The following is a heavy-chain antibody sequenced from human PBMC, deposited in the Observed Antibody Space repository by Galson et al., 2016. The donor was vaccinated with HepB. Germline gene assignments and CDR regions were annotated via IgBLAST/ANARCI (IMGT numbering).Heavy chain of an antibody. CDR3: ARRMATITSFDY. CDR1: GFTFGDYA. CDR2: ISSSGTNT. Sequence: SLRLSCAASGFTFGDYAMSWNRQAPGKGLEWVSDISSSGTNTYYADSVKGRFTISRDNAKNTLYLQMNSLSAEDTAVYYCARRMATITSFDYWGQGTLVTVSS. V-gene: IGHV3-11*04. D-gene: IGHD5-24*01. J-gene: IGHJ4*02.